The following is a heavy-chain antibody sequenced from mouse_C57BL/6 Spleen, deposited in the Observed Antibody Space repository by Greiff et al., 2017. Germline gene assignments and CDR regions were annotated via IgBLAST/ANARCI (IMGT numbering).Heavy chain of an antibody. J-gene: IGHJ3*01. CDR3: AKGVPYSNLAWFAY. CDR1: GYTFTSYG. V-gene: IGHV1-81*01. Sequence: QVQLQQSGAELARPGASVKLSCKASGYTFTSYGISWVKQRTGQGLEWIGEIYPRSGNTYYNEKFKGKATLTADKSSSTAYMELRSLTSEDSAVYFCAKGVPYSNLAWFAYWGQGTLVTVSA. D-gene: IGHD2-5*01. CDR2: IYPRSGNT.